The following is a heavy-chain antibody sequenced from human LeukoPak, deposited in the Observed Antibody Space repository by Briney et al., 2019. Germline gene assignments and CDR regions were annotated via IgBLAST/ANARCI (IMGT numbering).Heavy chain of an antibody. CDR3: ARHSSGWYDDY. Sequence: SETLSLTCTVSGGSISSSSYYWGWIRPPPGQGLEWIGSIYYSGSTYYNPSLKSRVTISVDTSKNQFSLKLSSVTAADTAVYYCARHSSGWYDDYWGQGTLVTVSS. V-gene: IGHV4-39*01. CDR1: GGSISSSSYY. D-gene: IGHD6-19*01. J-gene: IGHJ4*02. CDR2: IYYSGST.